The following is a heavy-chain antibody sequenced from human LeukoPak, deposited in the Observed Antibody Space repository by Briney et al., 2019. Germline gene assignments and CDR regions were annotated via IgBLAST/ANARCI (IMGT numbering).Heavy chain of an antibody. D-gene: IGHD3-22*01. CDR3: ARDGDSSGYFDY. J-gene: IGHJ4*02. CDR2: IYYSGST. CDR1: GGSISNYY. V-gene: IGHV4-59*12. Sequence: PSETLSLTCTVSGGSISNYYWSWIRQPPGKGLEWIGYIYYSGSTNYNPSLKSRVTISVDTSKNQFSLKLSSVTAADTAVYYCARDGDSSGYFDYWGQGTLVTVSS.